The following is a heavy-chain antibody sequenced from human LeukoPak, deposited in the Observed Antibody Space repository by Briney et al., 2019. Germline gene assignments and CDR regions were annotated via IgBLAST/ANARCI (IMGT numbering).Heavy chain of an antibody. V-gene: IGHV3-23*01. CDR2: ISGSGGGT. Sequence: GGSLRLSCAASGFTFSSFAMSWVRQAPGKGLEWVSTISGSGGGTYYADSVKGRFTISRDNSKNTLYLQMSSLRAEDTAVLYCAKAPLRCDRTSCYGDSWGQGTLVTVSS. D-gene: IGHD2-2*01. J-gene: IGHJ4*02. CDR1: GFTFSSFA. CDR3: AKAPLRCDRTSCYGDS.